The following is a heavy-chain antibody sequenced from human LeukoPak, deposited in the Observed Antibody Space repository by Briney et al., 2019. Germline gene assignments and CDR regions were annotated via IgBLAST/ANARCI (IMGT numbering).Heavy chain of an antibody. J-gene: IGHJ6*03. CDR3: ARAYSERYGLGYYYMDV. CDR2: ISSSSSYI. V-gene: IGHV3-21*01. CDR1: GFTFSTYS. D-gene: IGHD1-26*01. Sequence: RGSLRLSCAASGFTFSTYSMNWVRQAPGKGLEWVSSISSSSSYIYYADSVKGRFTISRDNAKKSVYLQMNSLRAEDTAVYYCARAYSERYGLGYYYMDVWGKGTTVTISS.